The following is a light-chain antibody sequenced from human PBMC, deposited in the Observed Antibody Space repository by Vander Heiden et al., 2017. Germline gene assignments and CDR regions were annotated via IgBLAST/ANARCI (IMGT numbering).Light chain of an antibody. CDR1: QDIDKY. J-gene: IGKJ2*01. V-gene: IGKV1-33*01. Sequence: DIQMTQSPSSLSPSVGDMVTITCQASQDIDKYLNWYQQKPVKAPKLLIYDASNLGTGVPSRLSGGRSGTDFTLTISSLQPEDIATYYCQQAYDFPYTFGQGTRLEL. CDR2: DAS. CDR3: QQAYDFPYT.